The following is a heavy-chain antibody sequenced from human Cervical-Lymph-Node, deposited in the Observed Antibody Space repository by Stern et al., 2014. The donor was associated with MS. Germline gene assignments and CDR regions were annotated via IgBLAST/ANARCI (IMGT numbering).Heavy chain of an antibody. CDR2: ISAYNGNT. J-gene: IGHJ4*02. Sequence: VQLVESGAEVKKPGASVKVSCKTSGYTFTSYGISWVRQAPGQGLEGLGWISAYNGNTNYAQRRPGRGHMPTDTSTSTDNMELRSLRSDDTAVYYCARDQNRAGGSSDYWGQGTLVTVSS. V-gene: IGHV1-18*01. CDR1: GYTFTSYG. CDR3: ARDQNRAGGSSDY. D-gene: IGHD3-16*01.